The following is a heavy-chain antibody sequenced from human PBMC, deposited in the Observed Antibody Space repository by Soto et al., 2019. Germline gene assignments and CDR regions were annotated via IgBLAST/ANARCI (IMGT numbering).Heavy chain of an antibody. V-gene: IGHV3-23*01. D-gene: IGHD6-13*01. Sequence: EVQLLESGGGLVQPGGSLRLSCAASGFTFSTYAMGWVRQAQGKGLEWVSAISGSGDSTYYADSVKGRFTISRDNSKNTLYLQMNSLRAEDTAVYYRAGSPGTYWYFALWGRGTLVTVSS. J-gene: IGHJ2*01. CDR3: AGSPGTYWYFAL. CDR2: ISGSGDST. CDR1: GFTFSTYA.